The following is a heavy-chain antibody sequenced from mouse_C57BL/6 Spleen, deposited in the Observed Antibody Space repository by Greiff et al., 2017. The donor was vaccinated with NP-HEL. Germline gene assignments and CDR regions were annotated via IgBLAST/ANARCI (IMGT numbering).Heavy chain of an antibody. Sequence: EVQLQQSGAELVRPGASVKLSCTASGFNIKDYYMHWVKQRPEQGLEWIGRIDPEDGDTEYAPKFQGKATMTADTSSNTAYLQLSSLTSEDTAVYYCTTSDGSSFSYYFDYWGQGTTLTVSS. D-gene: IGHD1-1*01. CDR2: IDPEDGDT. CDR3: TTSDGSSFSYYFDY. CDR1: GFNIKDYY. V-gene: IGHV14-1*01. J-gene: IGHJ2*01.